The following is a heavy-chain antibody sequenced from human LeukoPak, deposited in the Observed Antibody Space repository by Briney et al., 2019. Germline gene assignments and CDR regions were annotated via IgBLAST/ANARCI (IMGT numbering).Heavy chain of an antibody. CDR1: GYSFTSYW. CDR3: ARQNYISGSYFWFDP. CDR2: IYPGDSDT. Sequence: GESLKISFKGSGYSFTSYWIGWVRQMPGKGLEWMGIIYPGDSDTRYSPSFQGQVTISADKSISTAYLQWSSLKASDTAMYYCARQNYISGSYFWFDPWGQGTLVTVSS. D-gene: IGHD1-26*01. V-gene: IGHV5-51*01. J-gene: IGHJ5*02.